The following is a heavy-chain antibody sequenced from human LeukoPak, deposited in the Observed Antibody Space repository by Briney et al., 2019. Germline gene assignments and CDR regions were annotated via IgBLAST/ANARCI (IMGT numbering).Heavy chain of an antibody. V-gene: IGHV3-7*01. D-gene: IGHD1-26*01. Sequence: GGTLRLSCAASGFTFSHHGMNWVRQAPGKGLEWVANIKQDGSEKYYVDSVKGRFTISRDNAKNSLYLQMNSLRAEDTAVYYCARDRSYSFDYWGQGTLVTVSS. CDR3: ARDRSYSFDY. CDR1: GFTFSHHG. CDR2: IKQDGSEK. J-gene: IGHJ4*02.